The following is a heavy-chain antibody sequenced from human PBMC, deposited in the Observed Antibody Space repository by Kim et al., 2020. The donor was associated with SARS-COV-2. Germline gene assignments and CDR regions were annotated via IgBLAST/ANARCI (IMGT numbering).Heavy chain of an antibody. Sequence: ADSGKGGVSTSRDNSNNTLYLQMNSLRAEDTAVYFCASLSTRGVIITRDYWGQGTLVTVSS. CDR3: ASLSTRGVIITRDY. D-gene: IGHD3-10*01. J-gene: IGHJ4*02. V-gene: IGHV3-30*03.